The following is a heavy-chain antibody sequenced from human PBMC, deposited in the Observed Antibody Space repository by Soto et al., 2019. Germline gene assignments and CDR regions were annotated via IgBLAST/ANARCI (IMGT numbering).Heavy chain of an antibody. J-gene: IGHJ5*02. CDR3: AKGHSEYPRTSFEFDL. V-gene: IGHV3-9*01. CDR2: ISWNSGTE. CDR1: GFTFDDYA. D-gene: IGHD3-16*01. Sequence: EVQLVESGGGLVQPGRSLRLSCAASGFTFDDYAMHWVRQAPGKGLEWVSVISWNSGTEAYADSVKGRFTISRDNANNSLYLQMNSLRPEDTAVYYCAKGHSEYPRTSFEFDLWGQGTLITVSS.